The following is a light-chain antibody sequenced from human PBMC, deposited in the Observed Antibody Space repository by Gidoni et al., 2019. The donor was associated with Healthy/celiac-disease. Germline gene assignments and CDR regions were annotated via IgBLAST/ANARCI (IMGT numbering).Light chain of an antibody. J-gene: IGKJ1*01. CDR1: QSVSSSY. CDR2: GAS. V-gene: IGKV3-20*01. CDR3: QQYGSSPWT. Sequence: EIVLTQSPGTLSLSPGVRATLPCRASQSVSSSYLAWYQQKPGQAPRLLIYGASSRATGIPDRFSGSGSGTDFTLTISRLEPEDFAVYYCQQYGSSPWTFGQXTKVEIK.